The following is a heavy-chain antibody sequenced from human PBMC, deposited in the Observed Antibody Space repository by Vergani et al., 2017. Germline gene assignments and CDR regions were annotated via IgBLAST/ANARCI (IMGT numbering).Heavy chain of an antibody. V-gene: IGHV4-4*03. CDR3: ARDPKSYCSGGSCFSVWGAFDI. CDR2: ISHSGSI. Sequence: QVQLQESGPGLVKPPGTLSLTCAVSGDSFRSNKWWTWVRQSPGKTLEWIGEISHSGSINYNPSLKGRVTLSLDTSKNQFSLRLSSVTAADTAVYYCARDPKSYCSGGSCFSVWGAFDIWGRGTTVTVSS. D-gene: IGHD2-15*01. CDR1: GDSFRSNKW. J-gene: IGHJ3*02.